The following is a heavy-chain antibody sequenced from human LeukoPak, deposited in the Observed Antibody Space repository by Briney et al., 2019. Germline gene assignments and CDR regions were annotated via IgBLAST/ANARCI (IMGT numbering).Heavy chain of an antibody. J-gene: IGHJ3*02. Sequence: ASVKVSCKASGGTFSSYAISWVRQAPGQGLEWMGGIIPIFGTANYAQKFQGRVTITADESTSTAYMELRSLRSDDTAVYYCAREPYYGSGSYSAFDIWGQGTVVTVSS. D-gene: IGHD3-10*01. CDR2: IIPIFGTA. CDR3: AREPYYGSGSYSAFDI. V-gene: IGHV1-69*13. CDR1: GGTFSSYA.